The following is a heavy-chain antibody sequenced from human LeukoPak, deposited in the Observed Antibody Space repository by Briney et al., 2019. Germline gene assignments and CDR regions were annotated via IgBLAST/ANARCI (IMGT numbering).Heavy chain of an antibody. J-gene: IGHJ4*02. Sequence: GASVKVSCKASGYTFTSYGISWVRQAPGQGLEWVGWISAYNGNTNYAQKLQGRVTMTTDTSTSTAYMELRSLRSDDTAVYYCARVLPEIAVAGYFDYWGQGTLVTVSS. CDR2: ISAYNGNT. D-gene: IGHD6-19*01. V-gene: IGHV1-18*01. CDR3: ARVLPEIAVAGYFDY. CDR1: GYTFTSYG.